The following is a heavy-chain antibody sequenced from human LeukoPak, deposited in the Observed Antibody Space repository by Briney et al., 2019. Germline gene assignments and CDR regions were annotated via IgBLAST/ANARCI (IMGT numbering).Heavy chain of an antibody. CDR1: GGSISSYY. Sequence: SETLSLTCTVSGGSISSYYWSWIRQPPGKGLEWIGYIYYSGSTNYNPSLKSRVTISVDTSKNQFSLKLSSVTAADTAVYYCARDGAPSSGWYPYYYYYGMDVWGQGTTVTVSS. J-gene: IGHJ6*02. CDR2: IYYSGST. V-gene: IGHV4-59*12. CDR3: ARDGAPSSGWYPYYYYYGMDV. D-gene: IGHD6-19*01.